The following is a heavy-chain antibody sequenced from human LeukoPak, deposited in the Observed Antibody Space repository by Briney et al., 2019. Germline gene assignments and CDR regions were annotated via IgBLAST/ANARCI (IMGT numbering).Heavy chain of an antibody. CDR2: IWYDGSNK. J-gene: IGHJ4*02. CDR1: GFTFSNYG. CDR3: ASGGDYYESSGYHYYFDY. V-gene: IGHV3-33*01. Sequence: GGSLRLSCAASGFTFSNYGMHWVRQAPGKGLEWVALIWYDGSNKYYADSVKGRFTISRDNSKNTLYLQMNSLRAEDTAVYYCASGGDYYESSGYHYYFDYWGQGTLVTVSS. D-gene: IGHD3-22*01.